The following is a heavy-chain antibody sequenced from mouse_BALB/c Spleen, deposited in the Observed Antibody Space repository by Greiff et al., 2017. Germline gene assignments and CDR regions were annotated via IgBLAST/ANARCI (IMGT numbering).Heavy chain of an antibody. D-gene: IGHD2-3*01. CDR1: GYTFTDYE. Sequence: SGAELVRPGASVTLSCKASGYTFTDYEMHWVKQTPVHGLEWIGAIDPETGGTAYNQKFKGKATLTADKSSSTAYMELRSLTSEDSAVYYCTRWLLLAYWGQGTLVTVSA. J-gene: IGHJ3*01. V-gene: IGHV1-15*01. CDR3: TRWLLLAY. CDR2: IDPETGGT.